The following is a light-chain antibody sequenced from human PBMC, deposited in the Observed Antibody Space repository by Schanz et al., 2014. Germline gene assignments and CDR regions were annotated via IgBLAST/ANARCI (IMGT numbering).Light chain of an antibody. V-gene: IGKV1-39*01. J-gene: IGKJ1*01. CDR2: AAS. CDR1: QSISSY. Sequence: DIQMTQSPSSLSASVGDRVTITCRARQSISSYLSWYQQRPGKAPKLLIYAASSLQSGVPSRFSGSASGTDFTLTINSLQPEDFATYYCQQSYSTPWTFGQGTKVEI. CDR3: QQSYSTPWT.